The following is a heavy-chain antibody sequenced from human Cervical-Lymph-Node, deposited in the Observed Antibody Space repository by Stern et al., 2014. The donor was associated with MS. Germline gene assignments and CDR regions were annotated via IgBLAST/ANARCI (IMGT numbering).Heavy chain of an antibody. CDR3: MKAWGH. D-gene: IGHD7-27*01. Sequence: VQLVESGAEVRKPGASVRLSCKASGYIFTSDDINWVRQASGQGLEWMGWMNPDSGDTGFEQKFRGRVTMTRDVSTSTVYMELSSLTSEDTADYYCMKAWGHWGQGTQVTVSS. CDR1: GYIFTSDD. CDR2: MNPDSGDT. J-gene: IGHJ1*01. V-gene: IGHV1-8*01.